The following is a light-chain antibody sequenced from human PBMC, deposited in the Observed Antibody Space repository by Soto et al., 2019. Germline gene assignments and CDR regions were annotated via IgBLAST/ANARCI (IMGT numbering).Light chain of an antibody. CDR2: GAS. Sequence: EIVLTQSPATLSLSPVERATLSCRASQSVSSYLAWYQQKPGQAPRLLIYGASTRATGIPARFSGSGSGTDFTLTISSLQPEDFAIYYCQQSYSKPWTFGQGTRWIS. J-gene: IGKJ1*01. V-gene: IGKV3-11*01. CDR1: QSVSSY. CDR3: QQSYSKPWT.